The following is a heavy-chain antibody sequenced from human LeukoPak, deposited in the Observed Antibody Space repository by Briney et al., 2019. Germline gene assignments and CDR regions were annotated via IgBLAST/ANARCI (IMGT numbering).Heavy chain of an antibody. V-gene: IGHV3-11*06. CDR3: AKVPGYSSGWYYFDY. CDR2: ISSDSSYT. J-gene: IGHJ4*02. D-gene: IGHD6-19*01. CDR1: GITFSDYY. Sequence: GGSLRLSCAASGITFSDYYMSWIRQAPGKGLEWVSYISSDSSYTNYADSVKGRFTISRDNSKNTLYLQMNSLRAEDTAVYYCAKVPGYSSGWYYFDYWGQGTLVTVSS.